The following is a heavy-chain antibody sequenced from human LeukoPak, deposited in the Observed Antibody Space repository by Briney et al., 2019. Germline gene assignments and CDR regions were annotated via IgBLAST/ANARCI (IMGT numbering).Heavy chain of an antibody. CDR2: INPSGGST. D-gene: IGHD3-9*01. Sequence: ASVKVSCKASGYTFTGYYMHWVRQAPGQGLEWMGVINPSGGSTSYAQKFQGRVTMTRDTSTSTVYMELSSLRSEDTAVYYCARSNYDILTGYITWFDPWGQGTLVTVSS. CDR3: ARSNYDILTGYITWFDP. V-gene: IGHV1-46*01. CDR1: GYTFTGYY. J-gene: IGHJ5*02.